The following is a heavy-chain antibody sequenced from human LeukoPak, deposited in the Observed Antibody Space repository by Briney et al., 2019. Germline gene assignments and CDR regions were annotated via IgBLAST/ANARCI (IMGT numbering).Heavy chain of an antibody. J-gene: IGHJ5*02. CDR2: ISSSSGYI. CDR3: AKEGQRGSYGVYDDYH. CDR1: GFTFSSYS. D-gene: IGHD5/OR15-5a*01. Sequence: GGSLRLSCAASGFTFSSYSMNWVRQAPGKGLEWVSSISSSSGYIYYADSVKGRFTISRDNAKNSLYLQMNSLRVEDTAVYYCAKEGQRGSYGVYDDYHWGQGTLVTVSS. V-gene: IGHV3-21*01.